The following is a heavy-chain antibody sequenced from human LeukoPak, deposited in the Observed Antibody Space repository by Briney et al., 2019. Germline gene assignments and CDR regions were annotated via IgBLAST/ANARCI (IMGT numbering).Heavy chain of an antibody. J-gene: IGHJ3*02. CDR1: GYTFTGYY. D-gene: IGHD3-22*01. Sequence: ASVKVSCKASGYTFTGYYMHWVRQAPGQGLEWMGWINPNSGGTNYAQKFQGWVTMTRDTSISTAYMELSRLRSDDTAVYYCAREQLTRYYYDNSGNHNAFDIWGQGTMVTVSS. CDR3: AREQLTRYYYDNSGNHNAFDI. V-gene: IGHV1-2*04. CDR2: INPNSGGT.